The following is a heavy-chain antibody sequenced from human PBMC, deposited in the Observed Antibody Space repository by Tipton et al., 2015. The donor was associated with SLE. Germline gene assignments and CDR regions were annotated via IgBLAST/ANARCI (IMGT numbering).Heavy chain of an antibody. CDR3: MRASHSYGVYGA. J-gene: IGHJ4*02. Sequence: SGFTLDAYAMHWVRQAPGKGLEWVGVMWSDGSRQYYGDSVKGRFTISRDTSKNMVDLQMDSLRVDDTAMYYCMRASHSYGVYGAWGQGTLVTVSS. CDR1: GFTLDAYA. CDR2: MWSDGSRQ. D-gene: IGHD4-17*01. V-gene: IGHV3-33*01.